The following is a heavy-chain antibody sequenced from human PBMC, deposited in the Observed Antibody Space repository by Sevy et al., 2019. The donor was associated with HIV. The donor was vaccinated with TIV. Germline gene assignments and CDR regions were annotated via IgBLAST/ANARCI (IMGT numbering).Heavy chain of an antibody. J-gene: IGHJ4*02. V-gene: IGHV3-30-3*01. CDR1: GFTFITYA. D-gene: IGHD7-27*01. CDR2: VSPDGSEI. CDR3: ARDQLGSIDY. Sequence: GGSLRLSCAASGFTFITYAMPWVRQAPGKGLECVAMVSPDGSEINYADSVKGRFTISRDNSRNTLYLQMNSLRTEDTALYYCARDQLGSIDYWGQGTLVTVSS.